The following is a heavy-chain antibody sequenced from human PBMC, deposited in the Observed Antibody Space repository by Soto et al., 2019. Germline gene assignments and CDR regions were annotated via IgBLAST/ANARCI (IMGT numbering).Heavy chain of an antibody. CDR2: TYYRSKWYN. J-gene: IGHJ3*02. CDR1: GDSVSSNSAA. CDR3: AREDYYGSGSYYNFDAFDI. D-gene: IGHD3-10*01. V-gene: IGHV6-1*01. Sequence: SQTLSPTCAISGDSVSSNSAAWNWIRQSPSRGLEWLGRTYYRSKWYNDYAVSVKSRITINPDTSKNQFSLQLNSVTPEDTAVYYCAREDYYGSGSYYNFDAFDIWGQGTMVTVSS.